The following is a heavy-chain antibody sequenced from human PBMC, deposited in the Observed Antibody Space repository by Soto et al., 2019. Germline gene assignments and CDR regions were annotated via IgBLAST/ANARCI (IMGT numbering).Heavy chain of an antibody. J-gene: IGHJ5*02. CDR3: ARGLKDGDVRDLFDL. CDR2: MNPNNGGA. V-gene: IGHV1-8*01. D-gene: IGHD4-17*01. Sequence: QVQLVQSGAEVKKPGASAKVSCKASGYTFTTSNINWVRQATGQGLEWMGWMNPNNGGAGYAQKFQGRITMTRNTPLSTAYMELSSLTFEDTAVYYCARGLKDGDVRDLFDLWGQGTLVTVSS. CDR1: GYTFTTSN.